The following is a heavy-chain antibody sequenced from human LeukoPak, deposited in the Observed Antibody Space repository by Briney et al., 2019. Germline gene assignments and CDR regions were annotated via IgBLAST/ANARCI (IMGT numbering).Heavy chain of an antibody. V-gene: IGHV1-46*01. CDR2: INPSGGST. D-gene: IGHD3-22*01. Sequence: GASLKVSCKASGYTFTSYYMHWVRQAPGQGLEWMGIINPSGGSTSYAQKFQGRVTMTRDTSTSTVYMELSSLRSEDTAVYYCAAASSGYWGAFDIWGQGAMVTVSS. CDR3: AAASSGYWGAFDI. J-gene: IGHJ3*02. CDR1: GYTFTSYY.